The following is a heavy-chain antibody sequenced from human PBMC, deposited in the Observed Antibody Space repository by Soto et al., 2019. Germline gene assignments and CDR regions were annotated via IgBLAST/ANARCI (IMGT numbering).Heavy chain of an antibody. V-gene: IGHV5-51*01. Sequence: GESLKISCKGSGYNYDTYWIAWVRQMPGKGLEWMGIIFPRDSDARYRPSFQGQVTISADRSTTTAYLQWYSLKASNTAMYYCARSYYDSSGYYYDMDYWGQGTLVTVSS. J-gene: IGHJ4*02. CDR3: ARSYYDSSGYYYDMDY. CDR2: IFPRDSDA. CDR1: GYNYDTYW. D-gene: IGHD3-22*01.